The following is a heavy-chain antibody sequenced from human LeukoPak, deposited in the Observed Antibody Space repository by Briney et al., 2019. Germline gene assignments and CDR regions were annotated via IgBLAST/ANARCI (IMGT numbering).Heavy chain of an antibody. V-gene: IGHV4-59*08. J-gene: IGHJ6*02. CDR2: IYYAGNT. CDR3: ARGTCTSSYCYAGDYGMDV. CDR1: GGSLSSYY. Sequence: PSETLSLTCTVSGGSLSSYYWSWIRQPPGQRLEWIGYIYYAGNTNYNPSLNRQVTISLDTSKNQFSLKLTSVTATDTAVYYCARGTCTSSYCYAGDYGMDVWGQGTPVTVSS. D-gene: IGHD2-2*01.